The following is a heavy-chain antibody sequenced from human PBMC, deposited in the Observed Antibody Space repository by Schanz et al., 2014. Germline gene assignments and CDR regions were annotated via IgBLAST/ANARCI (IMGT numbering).Heavy chain of an antibody. CDR2: IYISGST. D-gene: IGHD2-8*02. J-gene: IGHJ6*02. CDR3: ARDSLRGATGGYGMDV. V-gene: IGHV4-4*07. CDR1: GGSIRSYF. Sequence: QVQLQESGPGLVKPSETLSLTCTVSGGSIRSYFWSWVRQPAGRGLEWIGRIYISGSTRFNPSLKSRVTISVDKSKNQFSLKVRSVTAADTAVYYCARDSLRGATGGYGMDVWGQGTTVTVSS.